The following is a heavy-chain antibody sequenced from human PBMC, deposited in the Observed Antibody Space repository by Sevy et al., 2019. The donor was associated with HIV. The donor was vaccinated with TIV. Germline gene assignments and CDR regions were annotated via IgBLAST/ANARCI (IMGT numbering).Heavy chain of an antibody. D-gene: IGHD3-10*01. Sequence: GGSLRLSCAASGFTFSSYGMHWVRQAPGKGLEWVAVIWYDGSNKYYVDSVKGRFTISRDNSKNTLYLQMNSLRAEDTAVYYCARDKLPPVMVTMVRAALSYYFDYWGQGTLVTVSS. CDR1: GFTFSSYG. CDR2: IWYDGSNK. V-gene: IGHV3-33*01. J-gene: IGHJ4*02. CDR3: ARDKLPPVMVTMVRAALSYYFDY.